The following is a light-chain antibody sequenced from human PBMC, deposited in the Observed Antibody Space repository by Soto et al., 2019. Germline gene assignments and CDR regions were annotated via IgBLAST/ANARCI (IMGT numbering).Light chain of an antibody. Sequence: DIQMTQSPSSLSASVGDRVTITCRARQGISNYLAWYQQKPGKVPKLLIYAASTLQSGVPSRFSGSGSGTDFTLTISSLQPEDVATYYCQKDNSAPFSFGGGTKVEIK. CDR2: AAS. CDR3: QKDNSAPFS. J-gene: IGKJ4*01. CDR1: QGISNY. V-gene: IGKV1-27*01.